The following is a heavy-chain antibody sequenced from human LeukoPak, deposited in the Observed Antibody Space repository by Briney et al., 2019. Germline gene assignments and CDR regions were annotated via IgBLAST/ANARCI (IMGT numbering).Heavy chain of an antibody. CDR1: GFTFSSYD. J-gene: IGHJ4*02. D-gene: IGHD6-13*01. CDR2: IGAAGDP. Sequence: PGGSLRLSCAASGFTFSSYDMHWVRQPTGKDLEWVSAIGAAGDPYYPGSVKGRFTISRENAKNSLYLQMNSLRAGDTAVYYCARALSSGWYVFDYWGQGTLVTVSS. V-gene: IGHV3-13*05. CDR3: ARALSSGWYVFDY.